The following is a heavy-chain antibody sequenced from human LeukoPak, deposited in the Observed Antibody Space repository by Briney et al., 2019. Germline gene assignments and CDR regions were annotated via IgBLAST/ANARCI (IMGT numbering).Heavy chain of an antibody. CDR1: GFTFSSYA. D-gene: IGHD3-3*01. CDR3: AKGRRFLECLSPYYYYYYGIDV. V-gene: IGHV3-23*01. Sequence: PGGSLRLSCAASGFTFSSYAMSWVRQAPGKGLEWVSAISGSGGSTYYADSVKGRFTISRDNSKNTLYLQMNSLRAEDTAVYYCAKGRRFLECLSPYYYYYYGIDVWGQGTTVTVSS. CDR2: ISGSGGST. J-gene: IGHJ6*02.